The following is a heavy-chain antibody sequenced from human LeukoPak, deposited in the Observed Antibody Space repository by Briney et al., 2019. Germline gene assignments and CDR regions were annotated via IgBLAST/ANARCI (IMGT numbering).Heavy chain of an antibody. CDR1: GGTFSSYA. V-gene: IGHV1-69*05. D-gene: IGHD3-3*01. J-gene: IGHJ5*02. CDR3: ARDHVLRFLEWSDWFDP. Sequence: ASVKVSCKASGGTFSSYAISWVRQAPGQGLEWMGGIIPIFGTANYAQKFQGRVTITTDESTSTAYMELSSLRSEDTAVYYCARDHVLRFLEWSDWFDPWGQGTLVTVSS. CDR2: IIPIFGTA.